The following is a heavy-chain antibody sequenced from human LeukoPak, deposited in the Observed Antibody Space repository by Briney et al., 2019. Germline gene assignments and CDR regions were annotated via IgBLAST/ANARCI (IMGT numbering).Heavy chain of an antibody. CDR1: GGSISSGSYY. D-gene: IGHD3-16*02. J-gene: IGHJ6*03. CDR2: IYTSGST. CDR3: ARDLSGYDYVWGSYRYDYYMDV. Sequence: SETLSLTCTVSGGSISSGSYYWRWPRQPAGTGLEWIGRIYTSGSTNYNPSLKSRVTISVDTSKNQFSLKLSSVTAADTAVYYRARDLSGYDYVWGSYRYDYYMDVWGKGTTVTVSS. V-gene: IGHV4-61*02.